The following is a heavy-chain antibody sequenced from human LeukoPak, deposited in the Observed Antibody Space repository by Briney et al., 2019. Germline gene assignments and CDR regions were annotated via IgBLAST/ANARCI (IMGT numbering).Heavy chain of an antibody. CDR3: ASGGRAYNF. CDR2: ISSNGNVI. D-gene: IGHD1-14*01. Sequence: GGSLRLSCAASGMRFSDFYMSWMRQAPGKGLEWMSFISSNGNVIHYADSAKGRFTISRDNAKNSLYLHMDSLRVEDTATYYCASGGRAYNFWGPGTAVTVSS. CDR1: GMRFSDFY. J-gene: IGHJ4*02. V-gene: IGHV3-11*01.